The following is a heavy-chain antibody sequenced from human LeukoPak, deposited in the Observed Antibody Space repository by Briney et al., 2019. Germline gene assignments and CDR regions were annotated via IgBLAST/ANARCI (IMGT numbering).Heavy chain of an antibody. CDR3: ARDLWFGELSSLDY. CDR1: GYTFIGYY. J-gene: IGHJ4*02. V-gene: IGHV1-2*02. Sequence: ASEKVSCKASGYTFIGYYMHWVRQAPEQGIEWMGWINPNSGGTNYAQKFQGRVTMTRDTSISTAYMELSRLRSDDTAVYYCARDLWFGELSSLDYWGQGTLVTVSS. CDR2: INPNSGGT. D-gene: IGHD3-10*01.